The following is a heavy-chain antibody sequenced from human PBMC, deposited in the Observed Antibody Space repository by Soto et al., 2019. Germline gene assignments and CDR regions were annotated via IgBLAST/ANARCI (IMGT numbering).Heavy chain of an antibody. CDR2: VDYSGSS. CDR3: ASPTVTRFWYFDL. V-gene: IGHV4-30-4*01. D-gene: IGHD4-17*01. Sequence: PSETLSLTCTVSGGSISGGDYYWSWIRQPPGKGLEWIGYVDYSGSSYYNPSLKSRVTISVDTSKNQFSLKLSSVTAADTAVYYCASPTVTRFWYFDLWGRGTLVTVSS. J-gene: IGHJ2*01. CDR1: GGSISGGDYY.